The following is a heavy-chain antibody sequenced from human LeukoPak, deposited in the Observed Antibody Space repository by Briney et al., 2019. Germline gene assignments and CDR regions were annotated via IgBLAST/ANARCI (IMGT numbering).Heavy chain of an antibody. D-gene: IGHD5-18*01. Sequence: ASVRVSCKVSGYTLTELSMHWVRQAPGKGLEWMGGFDPEDGETIYAQKFQGRVTMTEDTSTDTAYMELSSLRSEDTAVYYCARSGYSYGCKDYWGQGTLVTVSS. J-gene: IGHJ4*02. CDR1: GYTLTELS. V-gene: IGHV1-24*01. CDR2: FDPEDGET. CDR3: ARSGYSYGCKDY.